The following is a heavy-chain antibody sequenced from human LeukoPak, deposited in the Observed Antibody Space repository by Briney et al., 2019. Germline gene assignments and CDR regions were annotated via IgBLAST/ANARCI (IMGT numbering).Heavy chain of an antibody. D-gene: IGHD2-2*01. CDR3: AREGDIVVVPAAPGDV. J-gene: IGHJ6*04. Sequence: GGSLRLSCAASGFTFSSYWMSWVRQAPGKGLEWVANIKQDGGEKYYVDSVKGRFTISRDNAKNSLYLQMNSLRAEDTAVYYRAREGDIVVVPAAPGDVWGKGTTVTVSS. V-gene: IGHV3-7*01. CDR1: GFTFSSYW. CDR2: IKQDGGEK.